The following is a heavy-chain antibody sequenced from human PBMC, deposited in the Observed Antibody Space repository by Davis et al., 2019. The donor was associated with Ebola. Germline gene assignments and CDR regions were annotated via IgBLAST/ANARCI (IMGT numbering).Heavy chain of an antibody. CDR1: GGTFITYD. CDR2: IIPMVGTA. J-gene: IGHJ4*02. V-gene: IGHV1-69*04. D-gene: IGHD1-26*01. CDR3: ARDLGRYDDH. Sequence: AASVKVSCKASGGTFITYDINWVRQAPGQGLEWMGRIIPMVGTATYAQKFQGRVTITADKSTSTAYMEISGLGSEDTAVYYCARDLGRYDDHWGQGTLVTVSS.